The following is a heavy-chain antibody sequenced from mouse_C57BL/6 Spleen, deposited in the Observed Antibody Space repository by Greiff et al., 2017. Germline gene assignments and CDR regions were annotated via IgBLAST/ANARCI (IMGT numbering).Heavy chain of an antibody. V-gene: IGHV7-3*01. J-gene: IGHJ1*03. Sequence: EVKLQESGGGLVQPGGSLSLSCAASGFTFTDYYMSWVRQPPGKALEWLGFIRNKANGYTTEYSASVKGRITISRDNSQSILYLQMNALRAEDSATYYCARSAYDYDGYWYFDVWGTGTTVTVSS. CDR3: ARSAYDYDGYWYFDV. CDR2: IRNKANGYTT. CDR1: GFTFTDYY. D-gene: IGHD2-4*01.